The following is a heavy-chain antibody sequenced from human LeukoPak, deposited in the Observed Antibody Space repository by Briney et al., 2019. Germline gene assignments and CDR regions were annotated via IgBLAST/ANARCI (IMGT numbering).Heavy chain of an antibody. D-gene: IGHD5-18*01. J-gene: IGHJ4*02. V-gene: IGHV3-7*04. Sequence: GGSLRLSCAASGFTSSGYWMSWVRQAPGKGLEWVANIKPDGSDKYYVDSVKGRFTISRENAKNSLYLHMNSLRAEDTAVYYCARDRIQLWSHDYWGQGTLVTVSS. CDR1: GFTSSGYW. CDR3: ARDRIQLWSHDY. CDR2: IKPDGSDK.